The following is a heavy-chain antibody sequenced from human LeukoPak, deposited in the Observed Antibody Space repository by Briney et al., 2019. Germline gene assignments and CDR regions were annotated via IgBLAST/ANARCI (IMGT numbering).Heavy chain of an antibody. D-gene: IGHD4-23*01. Sequence: GGSLRLSCAASGFTFSAYNMNWVRQAPGKGLEWLSYSSTSSSSIYYADSVKGRFTISRDNAKNSLYLQMNSLRAEDTAVYYCAKHDYGGNFDYWGQGTLVTVSS. V-gene: IGHV3-48*04. CDR2: SSTSSSSI. J-gene: IGHJ4*02. CDR1: GFTFSAYN. CDR3: AKHDYGGNFDY.